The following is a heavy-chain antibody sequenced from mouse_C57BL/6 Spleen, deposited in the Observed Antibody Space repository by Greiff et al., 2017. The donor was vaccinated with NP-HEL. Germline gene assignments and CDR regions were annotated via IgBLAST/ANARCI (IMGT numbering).Heavy chain of an antibody. Sequence: QVQLQQSGAELVQPGASVKLSCKASGYTFTEYTIPWVKQRSGQGLEWIGWFYPVSGSIKYIETFTDKATFTTDKSSSTVYMELSRLTSEDSAVYFCARHPIITTVVAKDWYFDVWGTGTTVTVSS. J-gene: IGHJ1*03. CDR1: GYTFTEYT. CDR2: FYPVSGSI. D-gene: IGHD1-1*01. CDR3: ARHPIITTVVAKDWYFDV. V-gene: IGHV1-62-2*01.